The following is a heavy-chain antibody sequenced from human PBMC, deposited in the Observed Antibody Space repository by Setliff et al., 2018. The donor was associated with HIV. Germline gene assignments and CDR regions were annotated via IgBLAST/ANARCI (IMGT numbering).Heavy chain of an antibody. D-gene: IGHD2-21*01. CDR1: GFTFTSSA. CDR2: IVVGGGNT. V-gene: IGHV1-58*01. J-gene: IGHJ3*02. CDR3: AADLLNEYAFDI. Sequence: ASVKVSCKASGFTFTSSAVQWVRQARGQRLEWIGWIVVGGGNTNYAQKFQERVTITRDISTSTAYMELSSLRSEDTAVYYCAADLLNEYAFDIWGQGTMVTVSS.